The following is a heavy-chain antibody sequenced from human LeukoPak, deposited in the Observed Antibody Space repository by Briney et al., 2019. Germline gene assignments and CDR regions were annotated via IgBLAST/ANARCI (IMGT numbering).Heavy chain of an antibody. CDR3: ARGDGYSSSWYQWYLDY. CDR1: GFTFSTFT. Sequence: GGSLRLSCAASGFTFSTFTMHWVRQAPGKGLVWVSRINSDGSSTSYADSVKGRFTISRDNAKNTLYLQMNSLRAEDTAVYYCARGDGYSSSWYQWYLDYWGQGTLVTVSS. V-gene: IGHV3-74*01. J-gene: IGHJ4*02. D-gene: IGHD6-13*01. CDR2: INSDGSST.